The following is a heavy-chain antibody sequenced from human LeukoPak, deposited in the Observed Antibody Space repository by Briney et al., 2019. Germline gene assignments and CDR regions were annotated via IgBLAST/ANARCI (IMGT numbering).Heavy chain of an antibody. CDR1: GGPFSSYA. Sequence: KVSCKASGGPFSSYAISWVRQAPGQGLEWMGGIIPIFGTANYAQKFQGRVTITADEFTSTAYTELSSLRSEDTAVYYCARAPRIAVAGAINYYYGMDVWGQGTTVTVSS. CDR3: ARAPRIAVAGAINYYYGMDV. D-gene: IGHD6-19*01. V-gene: IGHV1-69*01. J-gene: IGHJ6*02. CDR2: IIPIFGTA.